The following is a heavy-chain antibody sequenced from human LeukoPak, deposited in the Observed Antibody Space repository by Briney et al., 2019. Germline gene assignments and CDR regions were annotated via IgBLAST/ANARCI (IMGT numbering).Heavy chain of an antibody. V-gene: IGHV4-61*02. Sequence: SETLSLTCTVSGGSISIDTYYWSWIRQPAGKGLEWIGRIYASGNTNYNPSLKSRVTISVDTSKNQFSLKLSSVTAADSAVYYCARDWGYCSGGSCHFPIDYWGQGTLVIVSS. D-gene: IGHD2-15*01. CDR1: GGSISIDTYY. J-gene: IGHJ4*02. CDR3: ARDWGYCSGGSCHFPIDY. CDR2: IYASGNT.